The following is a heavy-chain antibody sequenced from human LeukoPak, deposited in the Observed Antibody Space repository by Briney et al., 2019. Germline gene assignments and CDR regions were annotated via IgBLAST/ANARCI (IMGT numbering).Heavy chain of an antibody. V-gene: IGHV3-7*01. J-gene: IGHJ6*03. CDR2: IKQDGSEK. CDR3: ARVESKRQWLVLSPHYYYYMDV. CDR1: GFTFSSYW. Sequence: PGGSLRLSCAASGFTFSSYWMSWVRQAPGKGLEWVANIKQDGSEKYYVDSVKGRFTISRDNAKNSLYLQMNSLRAEDTAVYYCARVESKRQWLVLSPHYYYYMDVWGKGTTVTISS. D-gene: IGHD6-19*01.